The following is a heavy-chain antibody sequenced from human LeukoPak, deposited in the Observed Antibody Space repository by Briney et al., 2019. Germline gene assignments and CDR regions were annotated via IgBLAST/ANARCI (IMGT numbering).Heavy chain of an antibody. J-gene: IGHJ4*02. CDR3: ARGSTVTTPVEYY. V-gene: IGHV3-33*01. Sequence: GGSLRLSCAASGFTFSSYGMHWVRQAPGKGLEWVAVIWYDGSNKYYADSVKGRFTISRDNSKNTLYLQMNSLRAEDTAVYYRARGSTVTTPVEYYWGQGTLVTVSS. D-gene: IGHD4-17*01. CDR1: GFTFSSYG. CDR2: IWYDGSNK.